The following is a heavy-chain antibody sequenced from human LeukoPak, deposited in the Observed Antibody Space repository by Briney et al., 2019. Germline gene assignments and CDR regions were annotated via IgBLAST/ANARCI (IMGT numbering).Heavy chain of an antibody. Sequence: PGGSLRLSCAASGFTFSSYSMNWVSQAPGKGLEWVSSISSSSSYIYYADSVKGRFTISRDNAKNSLYLQMNSLRAEDTAVYYCVITMVRGVISYGMDVWGQGTTVTVSS. J-gene: IGHJ6*02. CDR2: ISSSSSYI. V-gene: IGHV3-21*01. CDR3: VITMVRGVISYGMDV. CDR1: GFTFSSYS. D-gene: IGHD3-10*01.